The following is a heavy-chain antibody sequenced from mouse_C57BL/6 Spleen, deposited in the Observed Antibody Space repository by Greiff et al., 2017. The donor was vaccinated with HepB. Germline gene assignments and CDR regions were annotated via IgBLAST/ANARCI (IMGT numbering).Heavy chain of an antibody. V-gene: IGHV1-18*01. J-gene: IGHJ3*01. CDR3: ARPLYYGSNWFAY. CDR1: GYTFTDYN. Sequence: VQLKESGPELVKPGASVKIPCKASGYTFTDYNMDWVKQSHGKSLEWIGDINPNNGGTIYNQKFKGKATLTVDKSSSTAYMELRSLTSEDTAVYYCARPLYYGSNWFAYWGQGTLVTVSA. D-gene: IGHD1-1*01. CDR2: INPNNGGT.